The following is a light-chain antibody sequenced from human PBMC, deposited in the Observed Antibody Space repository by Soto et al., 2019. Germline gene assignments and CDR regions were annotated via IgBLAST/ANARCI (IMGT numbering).Light chain of an antibody. CDR2: DVS. J-gene: IGLJ2*01. CDR1: SSDVGGYNY. CDR3: CSYAGSYDVV. Sequence: QSALTQPRSVSGSPGQSVTISCTGTSSDVGGYNYVSWYQQHPGKAPKVMIYDVSKRPSGVPDRFSCSKSGNTASLTISGLQAEDEADYYCCSYAGSYDVVFGGGTKLTVL. V-gene: IGLV2-11*01.